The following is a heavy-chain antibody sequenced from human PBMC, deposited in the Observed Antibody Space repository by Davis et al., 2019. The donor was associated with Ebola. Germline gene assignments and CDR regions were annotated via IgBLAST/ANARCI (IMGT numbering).Heavy chain of an antibody. Sequence: AASVKVSCKASGGTFSSYAISWVRQAPGQGLEWMGGIIPIFGTANYAQKFQGRVTITADESTSTAYMELSSLRAEDTAIYYCAKRTDSRSFEFWGQGTLVTVSS. D-gene: IGHD1-14*01. CDR1: GGTFSSYA. CDR2: IIPIFGTA. CDR3: AKRTDSRSFEF. J-gene: IGHJ4*02. V-gene: IGHV1-69*13.